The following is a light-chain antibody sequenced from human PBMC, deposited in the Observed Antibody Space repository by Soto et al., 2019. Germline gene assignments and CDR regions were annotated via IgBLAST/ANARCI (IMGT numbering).Light chain of an antibody. Sequence: QSVLTQSPSASVTPGQRVTISCSGSSSNIGSNNVHLYQQLPGTAPKLLIYNNYQRSSGVPDRFSGSKSGTSASLAISGLQSEDEADYYCVAWDDSLSGWVFGGGTKVTVL. CDR3: VAWDDSLSGWV. CDR1: SSNIGSNN. CDR2: NNY. V-gene: IGLV1-44*01. J-gene: IGLJ3*02.